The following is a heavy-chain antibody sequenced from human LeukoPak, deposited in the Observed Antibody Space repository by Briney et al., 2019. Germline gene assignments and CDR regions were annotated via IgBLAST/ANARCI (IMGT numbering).Heavy chain of an antibody. CDR1: GGSISGDGYY. J-gene: IGHJ6*02. CDR2: IYYSGST. Sequence: PSETLSLTCTVSGGSISGDGYYWGWIRQPPGTGLEWIGSIYYSGSTYYNPSLKSRVTISVDTSKNQFSLKLSSVTAADTAVYYCARARKDLYGMDVWGQGTTVTVSS. CDR3: ARARKDLYGMDV. V-gene: IGHV4-39*01. D-gene: IGHD1-14*01.